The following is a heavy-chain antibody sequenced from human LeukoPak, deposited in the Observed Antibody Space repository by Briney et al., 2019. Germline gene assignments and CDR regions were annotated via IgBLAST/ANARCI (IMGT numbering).Heavy chain of an antibody. Sequence: SETLSLTCAVSGGSISSGGYSWSWIRQPPGKGLEWIGYIYHSGSTYYNPSLKSRVTISVDRSKNQFSLKLSSVTAADTAVYYCARLSTIFGVVNGFDYWGQGTLVTVPS. J-gene: IGHJ4*02. CDR1: GGSISSGGYS. V-gene: IGHV4-30-2*01. CDR2: IYHSGST. D-gene: IGHD3-3*01. CDR3: ARLSTIFGVVNGFDY.